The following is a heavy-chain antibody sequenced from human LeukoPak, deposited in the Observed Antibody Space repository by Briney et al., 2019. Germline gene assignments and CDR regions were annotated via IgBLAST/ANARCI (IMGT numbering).Heavy chain of an antibody. Sequence: SETLSLTCTVSGGSISSSSYYWGWIRQPPGKGLEWIGSIYYSGSTYYNPTLKSRVTISVDTSKSQFSLKLSSVTAAGTAMYYCASLPRYCSGGTCRDTFDIWGQGTMVTVSS. CDR2: IYYSGST. CDR3: ASLPRYCSGGTCRDTFDI. CDR1: GGSISSSSYY. D-gene: IGHD2-15*01. J-gene: IGHJ3*02. V-gene: IGHV4-39*01.